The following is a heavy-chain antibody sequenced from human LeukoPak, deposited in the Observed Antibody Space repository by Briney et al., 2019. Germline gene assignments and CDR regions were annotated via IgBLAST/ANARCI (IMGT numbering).Heavy chain of an antibody. J-gene: IGHJ4*02. V-gene: IGHV3-30*18. CDR1: GITFSTYG. D-gene: IGHD6-13*01. CDR2: ISHDGSNY. Sequence: GGSLRLSCADSGITFSTYGIHWVRQVPGKGLEWVAVISHDGSNYYYADSVKGRFTISRDNPKNTLYLQMNSLRTEDTAVYYCAKATGSSWYYFDDWGLGTLVTVSS. CDR3: AKATGSSWYYFDD.